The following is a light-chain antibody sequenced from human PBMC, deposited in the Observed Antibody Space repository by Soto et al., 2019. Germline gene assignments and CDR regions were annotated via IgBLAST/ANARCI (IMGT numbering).Light chain of an antibody. J-gene: IGKJ1*01. CDR2: KAS. Sequence: DIQMTQSPSTLSASVVDRVTITCRASQNIYTWLAWYQQKPGIAPKLLIHKASTLESGVPSRFSGSGFGTEFTLTISGLQPEDSATYYCQQYERYSTFGQGTKVDIK. CDR3: QQYERYST. CDR1: QNIYTW. V-gene: IGKV1-5*03.